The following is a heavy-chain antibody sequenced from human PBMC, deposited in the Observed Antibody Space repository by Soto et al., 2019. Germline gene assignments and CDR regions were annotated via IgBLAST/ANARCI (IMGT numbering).Heavy chain of an antibody. CDR1: GGTFNNYV. CDR2: IIPTFGTA. CDR3: ASGRCSSASCYPPYYFGLDV. V-gene: IGHV1-69*06. J-gene: IGHJ6*02. Sequence: QVQLLQSGAEVKKIGSSVKVSCKASGGTFNNYVINWVRQAPGQGLEWMGGIIPTFGTANFAQRFQGRLTIIAYKFTSTAYMELSSLRSDDTAVYFCASGRCSSASCYPPYYFGLDVWGQGTTVTVSS. D-gene: IGHD2-2*01.